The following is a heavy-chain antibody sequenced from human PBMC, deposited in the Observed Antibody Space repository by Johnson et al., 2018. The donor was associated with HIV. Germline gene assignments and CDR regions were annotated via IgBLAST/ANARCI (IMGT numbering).Heavy chain of an antibody. CDR1: GFTFSGSA. CDR2: IRSKTDGGTT. D-gene: IGHD4-17*01. J-gene: IGHJ3*02. Sequence: EVQLVESGGGLVQPGGSLKLSCAASGFTFSGSAMHWVRQASGKGLEWVGRIRSKTDGGTTDYAAPVKGRFTISRDDSKNTLYLQMNSLKTEDTAVYYCTTAVGATVISAGAFDIWGQGTMVTVSS. V-gene: IGHV3-15*01. CDR3: TTAVGATVISAGAFDI.